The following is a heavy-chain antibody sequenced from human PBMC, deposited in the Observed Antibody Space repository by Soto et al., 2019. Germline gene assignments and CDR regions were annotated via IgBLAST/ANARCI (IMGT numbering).Heavy chain of an antibody. Sequence: EVQLVESGGGLVQPGGSLRLSCVVSGLTFSDQHMDWVRQTPGKGLEWIGRIRNKDHSHTTEYAASVKGRYTISREDSKTSLYLIMTTLRAEDTAVYRCGRLGGCIHDFDGSDFWGQGTVVAVSS. D-gene: IGHD3-3*01. CDR1: GLTFSDQH. V-gene: IGHV3-72*01. J-gene: IGHJ3*01. CDR2: IRNKDHSHTT. CDR3: GRLGGCIHDFDGSDF.